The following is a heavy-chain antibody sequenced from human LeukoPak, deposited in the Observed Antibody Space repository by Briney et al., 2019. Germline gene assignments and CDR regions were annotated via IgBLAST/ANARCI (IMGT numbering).Heavy chain of an antibody. V-gene: IGHV1-69*05. CDR2: IIPIFGTA. CDR3: AGTIGEYSSSSVGGYYYMDV. Sequence: SVRVSCKASGGTFSSYAISRVRQAPGQGLEWMGGIIPIFGTANYAQKFQGRVTITTDESTSTAYMELSSLRSGDTAVYYCAGTIGEYSSSSVGGYYYMDVWGKGTTVTVSS. J-gene: IGHJ6*03. CDR1: GGTFSSYA. D-gene: IGHD6-6*01.